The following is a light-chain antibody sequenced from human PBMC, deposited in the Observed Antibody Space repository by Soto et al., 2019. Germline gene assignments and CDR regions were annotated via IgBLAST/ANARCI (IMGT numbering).Light chain of an antibody. CDR3: QQYNNWWT. CDR2: GAS. J-gene: IGKJ1*01. V-gene: IGKV3-15*01. Sequence: EIVMRQSPATLAVSPGERATLSCRASQSVSSNLAWYQQKPGQAPRLLIYGASTRATGIPARFSGSGSGTEFTLTISSLQSEDFXVYYCQQYNNWWTFGQGTKVDIK. CDR1: QSVSSN.